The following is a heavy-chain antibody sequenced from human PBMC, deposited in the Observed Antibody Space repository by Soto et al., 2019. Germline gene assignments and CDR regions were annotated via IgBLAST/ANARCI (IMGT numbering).Heavy chain of an antibody. CDR3: ARSLTEGYCTITGCYTRPLYGMDV. V-gene: IGHV1-2*02. Sequence: ASVKVSCKASGYTFSGYYIHWLRQAPGQGLEWMGWINPNSGGTNYAQKFQGRVTVTRDTPTSTAYMELSRLTSDDTAVYYCARSLTEGYCTITGCYTRPLYGMDVWGQGTTVTVSS. CDR2: INPNSGGT. CDR1: GYTFSGYY. J-gene: IGHJ6*02. D-gene: IGHD2-2*02.